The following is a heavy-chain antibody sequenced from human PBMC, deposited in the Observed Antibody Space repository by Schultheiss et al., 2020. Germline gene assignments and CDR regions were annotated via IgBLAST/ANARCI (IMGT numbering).Heavy chain of an antibody. J-gene: IGHJ4*02. CDR1: GGSISSYY. D-gene: IGHD5-18*01. CDR2: IYYSGST. Sequence: GSLRLSCTVSGGSISSYYWGWIRQPPGKGLEWIGSIYYSGSTYYNPSLKSRVTISVDTSKNQFSLKLSSVTAADTAVYYCARLSGYSYGYNFDYWGQGTLVTVSS. V-gene: IGHV4-39*01. CDR3: ARLSGYSYGYNFDY.